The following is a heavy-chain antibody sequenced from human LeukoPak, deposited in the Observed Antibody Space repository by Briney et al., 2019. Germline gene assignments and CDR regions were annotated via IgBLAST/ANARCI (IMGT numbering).Heavy chain of an antibody. CDR2: ISYTGST. V-gene: IGHV4-59*08. CDR3: AGHSNQYCGGDCYSRWFDP. CDR1: GGSISSYY. J-gene: IGHJ5*02. Sequence: SETLSHTCTVSGGSISSYYWSWIRQPPGKALEWVGFISYTGSTNYNPSLKSRVTISVDTSKKQFYLKLTSVTAADAAVYYCAGHSNQYCGGDCYSRWFDPWGQGTLVTVSS. D-gene: IGHD2-21*02.